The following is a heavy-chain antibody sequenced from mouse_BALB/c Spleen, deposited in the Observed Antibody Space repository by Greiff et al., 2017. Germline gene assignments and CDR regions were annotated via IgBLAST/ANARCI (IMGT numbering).Heavy chain of an antibody. CDR1: GFTFSDYY. V-gene: IGHV5-4*02. D-gene: IGHD1-2*01. CDR2: ISDGGSYT. CDR3: ARDRYFAFATAGFAY. Sequence: EAKVVESGGGLVKPGGSLKLSCAASGFTFSDYYMYWVRQTPEKRLEWVATISDGGSYTYYPDSVKGRFTISRDNAKNNLYLQMSSLKSEDTAMYYCARDRYFAFATAGFAYWGQGTLVTVSA. J-gene: IGHJ3*01.